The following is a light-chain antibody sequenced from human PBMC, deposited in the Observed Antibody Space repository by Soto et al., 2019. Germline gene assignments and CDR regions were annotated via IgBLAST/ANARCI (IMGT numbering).Light chain of an antibody. J-gene: IGKJ1*01. CDR3: QQRYSCPST. V-gene: IGKV3-11*01. Sequence: EIVLTQSPGTLSLSPGERATLSCRASQSVTNFLAWYQQQPGQSPRILIYNASHRATGIPTRFSGSGSGTDFPLTISSLEPEDFAVYYCQQRYSCPSTFGQGTKVEMK. CDR2: NAS. CDR1: QSVTNF.